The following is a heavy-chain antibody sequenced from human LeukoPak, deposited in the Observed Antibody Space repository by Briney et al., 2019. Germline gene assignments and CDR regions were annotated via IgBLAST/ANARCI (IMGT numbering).Heavy chain of an antibody. Sequence: SETLSLTCAVYGGSFSGYYWSWIRQPPGKGLEWIGEINHSGSTNYNPSLKSRVTISVDTSKNQFSLKLRSVTAADTAVYYCARGAIRPGYWGQGTLVTVSS. J-gene: IGHJ4*02. CDR1: GGSFSGYY. D-gene: IGHD5-24*01. CDR2: INHSGST. CDR3: ARGAIRPGY. V-gene: IGHV4-34*01.